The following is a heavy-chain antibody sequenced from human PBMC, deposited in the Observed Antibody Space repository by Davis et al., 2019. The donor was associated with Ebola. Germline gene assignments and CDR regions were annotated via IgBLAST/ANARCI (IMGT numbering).Heavy chain of an antibody. V-gene: IGHV1-18*01. CDR3: ARDQLGPGGVYYYGMDV. CDR1: GYTFTSYG. D-gene: IGHD3-16*01. J-gene: IGHJ6*02. CDR2: ISAYNGNT. Sequence: ASVKVSCKASGYTFTSYGISWVRQAPGQGLEWMGWISAYNGNTNYAQKLQGRVTMTTDTSTSTAYMELSSLRSEDTAVYYCARDQLGPGGVYYYGMDVWGQGTTVTVSS.